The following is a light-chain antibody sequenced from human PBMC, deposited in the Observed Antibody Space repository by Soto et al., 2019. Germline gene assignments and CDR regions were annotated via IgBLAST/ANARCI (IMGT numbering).Light chain of an antibody. Sequence: MGTKSLPSLPVTPGEPASISCRFSQSLLHSNGYNYLDWYLQEPGQSPQLLIYLGSNRSSGVPDRFSGSGSGTDFTLKISRVEAEDVGVYYCMQALQTRVTFGQGTRLEI. CDR1: QSLLHSNGYNY. V-gene: IGKV2-28*01. J-gene: IGKJ5*01. CDR3: MQALQTRVT. CDR2: LGS.